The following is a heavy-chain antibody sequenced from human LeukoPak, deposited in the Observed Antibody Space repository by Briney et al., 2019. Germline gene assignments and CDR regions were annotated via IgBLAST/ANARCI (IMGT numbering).Heavy chain of an antibody. CDR2: GYYRGTN. J-gene: IGHJ4*02. D-gene: IGHD4-11*01. CDR3: GRLGIHKPYSLDY. CDR1: GDPMSGSTYY. Sequence: PSETLSLTCSVSGDPMSGSTYYWAWIRQPPGKGLEWVGSGYYRGTNYYNPSLKGRAPITLDSRNQFSLRLTSVTAADTAVYYCGRLGIHKPYSLDYWGQGTLVTVSS. V-gene: IGHV4-39*01.